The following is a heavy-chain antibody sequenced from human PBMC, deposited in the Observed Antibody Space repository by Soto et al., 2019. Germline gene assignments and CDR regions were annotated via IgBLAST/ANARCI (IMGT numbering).Heavy chain of an antibody. CDR2: VSYNGNNE. D-gene: IGHD4-17*01. Sequence: QVQLVESGGGVVQPGRSLRLSCEASAFTFSNYGMHWVRQAPGKGLEWLALVSYNGNNEHYADSVKGRFTISRDNSKKTLYLQIHSLRAEDTAIYYCAKALGYGDARNPSYSYGLDVWGQGTTVTVSS. V-gene: IGHV3-30*18. J-gene: IGHJ6*02. CDR3: AKALGYGDARNPSYSYGLDV. CDR1: AFTFSNYG.